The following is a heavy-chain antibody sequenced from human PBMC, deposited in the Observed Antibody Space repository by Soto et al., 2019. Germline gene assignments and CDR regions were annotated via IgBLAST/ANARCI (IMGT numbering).Heavy chain of an antibody. CDR1: GFTFSSYG. V-gene: IGHV3-30*18. J-gene: IGHJ4*02. CDR3: AKAPLGVVVTATPSYFDY. D-gene: IGHD2-21*02. CDR2: ISYDGSNK. Sequence: GGSLRLSCAASGFTFSSYGMHWVHQAPGKGLEWVAVISYDGSNKYYADSVKGRFTISRDNSKNTLYLQMNSLRAEDTAVYYCAKAPLGVVVTATPSYFDYWGQGTLVTVSS.